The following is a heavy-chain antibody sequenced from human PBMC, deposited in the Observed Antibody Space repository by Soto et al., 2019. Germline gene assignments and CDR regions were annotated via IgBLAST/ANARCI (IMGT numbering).Heavy chain of an antibody. CDR1: GGSFSGYY. J-gene: IGHJ4*02. CDR2: INHSVST. D-gene: IGHD6-6*01. CDR3: ARSAYGWRIAARRVCDY. V-gene: IGHV4-34*01. Sequence: PSETLSLTCAVSGGSFSGYYWSWIRQPPGKGLEWIGEINHSVSTNYNPSLKSRVTISVDTSKNQFSLKLSSVTAADTAVYYCARSAYGWRIAARRVCDYWGQGTLVTVSS.